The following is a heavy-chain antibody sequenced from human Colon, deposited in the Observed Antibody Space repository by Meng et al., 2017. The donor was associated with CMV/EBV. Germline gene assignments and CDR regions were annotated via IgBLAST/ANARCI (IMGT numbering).Heavy chain of an antibody. CDR1: GYTFTEYY. J-gene: IGHJ4*02. D-gene: IGHD1-1*01. CDR2: VNPKTGST. CDR3: SKGGWNGYFDY. Sequence: AGQGSGYTFTEYYLPWLRQAPGKGPEWMGRVNPKTGSTNYAQNFQGRVSMTADTSISTTYLDLRGLTSDDSAVYFCSKGGWNGYFDYWGRGILVTVSS. V-gene: IGHV1-2*06.